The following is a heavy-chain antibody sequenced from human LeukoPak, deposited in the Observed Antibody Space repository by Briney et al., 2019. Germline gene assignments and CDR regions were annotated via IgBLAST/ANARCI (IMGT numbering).Heavy chain of an antibody. J-gene: IGHJ3*02. CDR3: ARGRFGELSVATFDI. Sequence: GGSLRLSRAASGFTFNNYGMHWVRQAPGKRLEWVALIWYDGTNKYYGDSVKGRFTIYRDNSKNTLYLQMNSLRAEDTAVYYCARGRFGELSVATFDIWGQGTMVTVSS. CDR2: IWYDGTNK. V-gene: IGHV3-33*01. CDR1: GFTFNNYG. D-gene: IGHD3-10*01.